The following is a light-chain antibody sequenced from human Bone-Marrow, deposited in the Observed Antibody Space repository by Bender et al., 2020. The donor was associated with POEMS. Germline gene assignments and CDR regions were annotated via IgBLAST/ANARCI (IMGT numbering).Light chain of an antibody. J-gene: IGLJ3*02. CDR2: SSH. Sequence: QSVLTQPPSASGTPGQRVTISCSGGSSNIGAHAANWYQHLPGTAPKLLIYSSHRRPSEVPDRFSVSRSGTSASLAISGLQSENEADYYCAVWDDSLNGWVFGGGTKLTVL. CDR1: SSNIGAHA. CDR3: AVWDDSLNGWV. V-gene: IGLV1-44*01.